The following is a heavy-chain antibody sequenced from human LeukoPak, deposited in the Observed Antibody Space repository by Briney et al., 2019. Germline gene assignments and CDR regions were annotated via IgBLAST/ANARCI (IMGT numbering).Heavy chain of an antibody. Sequence: GGSLRLSCAASGFTFSSYAMSWVRQAPGKVLEWVSVISGSTGNTYYADSVKGRFTISRDNSKNTLYLQMNSLRAEDTAVYYCATASTVTTKDGYWGQGTLVTVSS. CDR2: ISGSTGNT. CDR3: ATASTVTTKDGY. V-gene: IGHV3-23*01. J-gene: IGHJ4*02. CDR1: GFTFSSYA. D-gene: IGHD4-17*01.